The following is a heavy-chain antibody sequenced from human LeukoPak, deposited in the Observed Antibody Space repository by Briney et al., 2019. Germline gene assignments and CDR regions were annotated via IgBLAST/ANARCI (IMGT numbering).Heavy chain of an antibody. CDR3: ARGIAAAGTGDY. V-gene: IGHV4-59*01. D-gene: IGHD6-13*01. Sequence: SETLSLTCTVSGGSISSYYWSWIRQPPGKGLEWIGYIYYSGSTNYNPSLKSRVTISVDTSKNQFSLKLSSVTAADTAVYYWARGIAAAGTGDYWGQGTLVTVSS. CDR2: IYYSGST. J-gene: IGHJ4*02. CDR1: GGSISSYY.